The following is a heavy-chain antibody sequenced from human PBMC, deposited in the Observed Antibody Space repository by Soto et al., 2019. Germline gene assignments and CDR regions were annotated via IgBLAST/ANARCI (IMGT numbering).Heavy chain of an antibody. Sequence: GGSLRLSCAASGFTFSSYAMSWVRQAPGKGLEWVSAISGSGGSTYYADSVKGRFTISRDNSKNTLYLQMNSLRAEDTAVYNCAKDDPKPYYYYYGMDVWGQGTTVTVSS. CDR1: GFTFSSYA. V-gene: IGHV3-23*01. CDR3: AKDDPKPYYYYYGMDV. J-gene: IGHJ6*02. CDR2: ISGSGGST.